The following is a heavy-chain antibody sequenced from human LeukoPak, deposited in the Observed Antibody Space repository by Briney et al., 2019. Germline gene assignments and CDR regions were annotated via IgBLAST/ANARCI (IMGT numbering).Heavy chain of an antibody. CDR2: ISSSSSYI. Sequence: PGGSLRLSCAASGFTFSSYSMNWVRQAPGKGLEWVSSISSSSSYIYYADSVKGRFTISRDNAKNPLYLQMNSLRAEDTAVYYCARDLAVTRDYWGQGTLVTVSS. V-gene: IGHV3-21*01. CDR3: ARDLAVTRDY. D-gene: IGHD4-23*01. CDR1: GFTFSSYS. J-gene: IGHJ4*02.